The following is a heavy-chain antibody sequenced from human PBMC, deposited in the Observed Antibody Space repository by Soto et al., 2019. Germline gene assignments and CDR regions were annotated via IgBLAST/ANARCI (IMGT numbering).Heavy chain of an antibody. Sequence: QVQLVQSEGEMKQPGASVKVSCKASGYSFTTYGFCWVRQVPGQGLEWMGYISPSSGYTTYAPNLQDRVIMTTDSSTTTVYMELRSLRSDDTAVYYCAREMWTRSGPQNFFDYRGQGALVTVSS. D-gene: IGHD6-25*01. V-gene: IGHV1-18*01. CDR1: GYSFTTYG. J-gene: IGHJ4*02. CDR2: ISPSSGYT. CDR3: AREMWTRSGPQNFFDY.